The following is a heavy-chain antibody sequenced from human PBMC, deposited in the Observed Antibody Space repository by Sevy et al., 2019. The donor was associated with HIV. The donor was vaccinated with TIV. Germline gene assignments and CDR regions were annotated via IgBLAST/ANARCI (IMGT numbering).Heavy chain of an antibody. CDR1: GYTFSDYY. Sequence: ASVKVSCKASGYTFSDYYIHWVRQAPGRGLEWMGWINPHNGDTNSAQKFQGRVTMTRDTSISTAYMELRRLRSDDTAVYYCAREWSIRGYDGSGSNPWFDPWGQGTLVTVSS. J-gene: IGHJ5*02. CDR2: INPHNGDT. V-gene: IGHV1-2*02. D-gene: IGHD1-26*01. CDR3: AREWSIRGYDGSGSNPWFDP.